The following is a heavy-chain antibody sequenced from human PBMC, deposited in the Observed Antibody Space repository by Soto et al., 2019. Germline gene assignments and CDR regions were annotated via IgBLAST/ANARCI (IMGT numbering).Heavy chain of an antibody. Sequence: PGESLKISCKGSGYSFTSYWIGWVRQMPGKGLEWMGIIYPGDSDTRYSPSFQGQVTISADKSISTAYLQWSSLKASDTAMYYCARYTPLGYSSSWFPVIDYWGQGTLVTVSS. CDR3: ARYTPLGYSSSWFPVIDY. CDR2: IYPGDSDT. CDR1: GYSFTSYW. V-gene: IGHV5-51*01. D-gene: IGHD6-13*01. J-gene: IGHJ4*02.